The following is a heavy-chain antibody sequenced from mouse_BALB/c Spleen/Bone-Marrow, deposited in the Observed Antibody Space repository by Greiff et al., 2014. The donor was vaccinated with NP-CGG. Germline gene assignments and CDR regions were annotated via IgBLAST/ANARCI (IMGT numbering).Heavy chain of an antibody. CDR2: IDPYNGGT. CDR1: GYAFTSYN. V-gene: IGHV1S135*01. J-gene: IGHJ2*01. Sequence: LVESGPELVKPGASVKVSCKASGYAFTSYNMYWVKQSHGKSLERIGYIDPYNGGTSYNQKFKGKATLTVDKSSSTAYMHLNSLTSEDSAVYYCAREDYGSSPDYWGQGTTLTVSS. CDR3: AREDYGSSPDY. D-gene: IGHD1-1*01.